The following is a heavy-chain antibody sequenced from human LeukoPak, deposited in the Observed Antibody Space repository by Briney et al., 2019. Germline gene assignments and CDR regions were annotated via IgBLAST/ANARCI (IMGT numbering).Heavy chain of an antibody. V-gene: IGHV5-51*01. D-gene: IGHD3-22*01. CDR1: GYSLNSYW. Sequence: ESPDLSCQGPGYSLNSYWIGLVRQIPGKGLGLMGIIYPGGSDTRYTPAFQGQDTISADKSICTGYLQSSSMKASNTAMYLCARRNYYDSSGDYPENCGHGTLVT. CDR3: ARRNYYDSSGDYPEN. CDR2: IYPGGSDT. J-gene: IGHJ4*01.